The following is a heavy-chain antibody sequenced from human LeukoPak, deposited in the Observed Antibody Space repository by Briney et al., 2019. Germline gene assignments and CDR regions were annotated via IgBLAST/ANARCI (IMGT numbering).Heavy chain of an antibody. V-gene: IGHV3-21*01. D-gene: IGHD7-27*01. CDR2: ISSSSSYV. CDR3: ARVSLTGDRDYYYGMDV. J-gene: IGHJ6*02. CDR1: GFTFSSYS. Sequence: GGSLRLSCAASGFTFSSYSMNWVRQAPGKGLEWVSSISSSSSYVYYADSVKGRFTISRDNAKNSLYLQMNSLRAEDTAVYYCARVSLTGDRDYYYGMDVWGQGTTVTVSS.